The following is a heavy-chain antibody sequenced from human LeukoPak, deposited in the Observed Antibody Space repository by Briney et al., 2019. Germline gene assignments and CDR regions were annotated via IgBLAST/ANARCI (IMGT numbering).Heavy chain of an antibody. J-gene: IGHJ4*01. Sequence: SETLSLTCAVYGGSFSGYYWSWIRQPPGKGLEWIGEINHSGSTNYNPSLKSRVTISVDTSKNQFSLKLSSVTAADTAVYYCAGTLQKDGLQRITFDFWGQGTLV. CDR2: INHSGST. D-gene: IGHD5-24*01. CDR3: AGTLQKDGLQRITFDF. CDR1: GGSFSGYY. V-gene: IGHV4-34*01.